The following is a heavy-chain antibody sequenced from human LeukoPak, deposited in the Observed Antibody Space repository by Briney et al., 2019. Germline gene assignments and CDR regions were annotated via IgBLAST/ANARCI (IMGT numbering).Heavy chain of an antibody. V-gene: IGHV3-74*01. D-gene: IGHD2-2*01. CDR2: INSDGSGT. Sequence: QPGGSLRLSCAASGFTFSSYRMHWVRQAPGKGLVWVSRINSDGSGTSYADSVKGRFTISRDNAKNTLFLQMNSLRAEDTAVYYCARVIWCSSTSCYSGGFDYWGQGTLVTVSS. CDR3: ARVIWCSSTSCYSGGFDY. CDR1: GFTFSSYR. J-gene: IGHJ4*02.